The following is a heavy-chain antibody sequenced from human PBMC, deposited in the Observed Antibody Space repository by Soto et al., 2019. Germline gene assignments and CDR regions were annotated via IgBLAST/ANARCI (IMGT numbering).Heavy chain of an antibody. V-gene: IGHV1-8*01. D-gene: IGHD6-19*01. CDR1: GYTFTSYD. CDR2: MNPNSGNT. CDR3: VRAGGIAVAGQFDY. Sequence: GASVKVSCKASGYTFTSYDINWVRQATGQGLEWMGWMNPNSGNTGYAQKFQGRVTMTRNTSISTAYMELSSLRSEDTAVYYCVRAGGIAVAGQFDYWGQGTLVTVSS. J-gene: IGHJ4*02.